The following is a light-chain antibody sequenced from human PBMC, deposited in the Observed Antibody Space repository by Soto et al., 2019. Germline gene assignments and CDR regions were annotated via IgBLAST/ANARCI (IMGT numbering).Light chain of an antibody. V-gene: IGKV3-20*01. CDR1: QSLRSNY. CDR2: AAS. J-gene: IGKJ1*01. Sequence: EIVLTQSPGTLTLSPGERATLSCRASQSLRSNYLAWYQQRPGQAPRLLIFAASSRATGIPDRFSGSGSATDVTLNISRLEPEDFAVYYCEQYSNTTWTFGQWTKVDIK. CDR3: EQYSNTTWT.